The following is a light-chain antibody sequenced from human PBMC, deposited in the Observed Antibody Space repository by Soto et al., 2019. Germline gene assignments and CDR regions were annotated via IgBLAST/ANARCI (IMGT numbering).Light chain of an antibody. J-gene: IGLJ1*01. V-gene: IGLV1-36*01. CDR3: AAWDDSLNIYV. Sequence: QSVLTQPPSVSEAPRQRVTISCSGSNSNVGNNGVNWYQQLPGKAPKLLIYYDDLLPSGVSDRFSGSKSATSASLAISGLQSEDEADYYCAAWDDSLNIYVFGTGTKVTVL. CDR1: NSNVGNNG. CDR2: YDD.